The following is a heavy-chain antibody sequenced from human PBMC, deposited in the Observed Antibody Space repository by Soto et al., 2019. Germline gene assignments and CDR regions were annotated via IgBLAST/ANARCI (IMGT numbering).Heavy chain of an antibody. V-gene: IGHV3-23*01. D-gene: IGHD4-17*01. Sequence: EVQLLESGGGLVQPGGSLRLSCAASGFTFSSYAMSWVRQAPGKGLEWVSAISGSGGSTYYADSVKGRFTISRDNSKNTLYLQKNHVRAEDTDVYYCAKDPRGWDYGYYALNYWGQGTLVTVSS. J-gene: IGHJ4*02. CDR3: AKDPRGWDYGYYALNY. CDR1: GFTFSSYA. CDR2: ISGSGGST.